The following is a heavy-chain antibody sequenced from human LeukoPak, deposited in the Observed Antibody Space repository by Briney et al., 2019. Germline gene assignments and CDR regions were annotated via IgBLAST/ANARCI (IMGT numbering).Heavy chain of an antibody. D-gene: IGHD3-16*01. J-gene: IGHJ4*02. CDR3: ARETDYVFY. V-gene: IGHV4-59*01. CDR1: GGSISSYY. Sequence: SETLSLTCTVSGGSISSYYWSWIRQPPGKGLEWIGYIYYSGSTNYNPSLKSRVTISVDTSKNQFSLELSSVTAADTAVYYCARETDYVFYWGQGTLVTVSS. CDR2: IYYSGST.